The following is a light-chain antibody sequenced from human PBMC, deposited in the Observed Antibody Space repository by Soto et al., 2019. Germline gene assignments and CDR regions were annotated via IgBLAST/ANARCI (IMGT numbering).Light chain of an antibody. J-gene: IGLJ1*01. Sequence: PASVSGSPGQSISISCTGTSSDIGGYNHVSWYQQHPGKAPKLMIYDVSNLPSGVSNRFSGSKSGNTASPTISGLQAEDEADYYCSSWTTSSTPLDVFGTGTKVTVL. CDR2: DVS. CDR3: SSWTTSSTPLDV. CDR1: SSDIGGYNH. V-gene: IGLV2-14*03.